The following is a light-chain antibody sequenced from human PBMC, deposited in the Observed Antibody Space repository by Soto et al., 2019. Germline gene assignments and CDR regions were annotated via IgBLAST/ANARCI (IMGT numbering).Light chain of an antibody. CDR3: QQYVTSPWK. Sequence: EIVLTQSPGTLSLSPGERATLSCRASQTVSGSYLAWYQQKPGQAPRLLIYGASSRATGIPDRFSGSGSGTDFTLTISRLEPEDLAVYYCQQYVTSPWKLGQGTKVEIK. CDR1: QTVSGSY. J-gene: IGKJ1*01. CDR2: GAS. V-gene: IGKV3-20*01.